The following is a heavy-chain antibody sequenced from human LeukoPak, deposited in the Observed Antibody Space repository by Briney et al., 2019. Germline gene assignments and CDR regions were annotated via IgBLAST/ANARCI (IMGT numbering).Heavy chain of an antibody. CDR2: IYWDDDN. V-gene: IGHV2-5*02. Sequence: SGPTLVKPTQTLTLTCTFSGFSLSTSGVGVGWIRQPPGKALEWLALIYWDDDNRYSPSLKSRLTITKDTSRNQVVLTMINMDPVDTATYYCAHHSPAMVPGVGLDFWGQGTLVTVSS. D-gene: IGHD3-10*01. J-gene: IGHJ4*02. CDR1: GFSLSTSGVG. CDR3: AHHSPAMVPGVGLDF.